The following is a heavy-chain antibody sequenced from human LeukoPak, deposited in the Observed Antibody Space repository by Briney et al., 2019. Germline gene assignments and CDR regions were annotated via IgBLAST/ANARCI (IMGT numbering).Heavy chain of an antibody. CDR1: DGSFSVSDYY. CDR3: ARDRTPRGGWFDP. Sequence: SETLSLTCGVYDGSFSVSDYYWSWIRQPPGKGLEWIGEIHHSGSTDYTPSLKSRVTISIDTSKDQFPLRLTSVTVADTAVYYCARDRTPRGGWFDPGGQGTLVTVSA. V-gene: IGHV4-34*01. CDR2: IHHSGST. D-gene: IGHD1-14*01. J-gene: IGHJ5*02.